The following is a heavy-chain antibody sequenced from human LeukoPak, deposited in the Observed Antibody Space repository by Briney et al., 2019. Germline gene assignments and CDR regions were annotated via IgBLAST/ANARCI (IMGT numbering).Heavy chain of an antibody. CDR3: ARGQVNYDFWSGYPSDYYYYYMDV. V-gene: IGHV1-69*13. D-gene: IGHD3-3*01. Sequence: SVKVSCKASGGTFSSYAISWVRQAPGQGLEWMGGIIPIFGTANYAQKFQGRVTITVDESTSTAYMELSSLRSEDTAVYYCARGQVNYDFWSGYPSDYYYYYMDVWGKGTTVTVSS. CDR2: IIPIFGTA. CDR1: GGTFSSYA. J-gene: IGHJ6*03.